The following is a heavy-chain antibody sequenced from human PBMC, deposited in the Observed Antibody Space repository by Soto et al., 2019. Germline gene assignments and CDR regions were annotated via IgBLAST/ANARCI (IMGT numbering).Heavy chain of an antibody. CDR2: IYKSATT. CDR1: GDSISSVDYF. V-gene: IGHV4-30-4*01. J-gene: IGHJ5*01. Sequence: SETLSLTCSASGDSISSVDYFWAWIRQPPGQALEYIGYIYKSATTYYNPSFESRVAISLDTSKSQFSLNVTSVTAADTAVYFCARGRYCLTGRCFPNWFDSWGQGTLVTVSS. D-gene: IGHD2-15*01. CDR3: ARGRYCLTGRCFPNWFDS.